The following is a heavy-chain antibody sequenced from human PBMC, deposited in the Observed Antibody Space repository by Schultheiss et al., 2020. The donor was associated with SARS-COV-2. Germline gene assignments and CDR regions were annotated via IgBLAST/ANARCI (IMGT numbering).Heavy chain of an antibody. V-gene: IGHV4-39*01. CDR3: ARSGWDNDFWSGYHYDAFDI. D-gene: IGHD3-3*01. CDR1: GGSISSSSYY. Sequence: SETLSLTCTVSGGSISSSSYYWGWIRQPPGKGLEWIGSIYYSGSTYYNPSLKSRVTISVDTSKNQFSLKLSSVTAADTAVYYCARSGWDNDFWSGYHYDAFDIWGQVTMVTVSS. J-gene: IGHJ3*02. CDR2: IYYSGST.